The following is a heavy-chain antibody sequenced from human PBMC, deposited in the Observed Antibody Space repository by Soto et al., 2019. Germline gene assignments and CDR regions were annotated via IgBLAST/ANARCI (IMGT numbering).Heavy chain of an antibody. J-gene: IGHJ3*02. CDR2: ISGSGGST. D-gene: IGHD6-13*01. CDR1: GFTFSSYA. Sequence: EVQLLESGGGLVQPGGSLRLSCAASGFTFSSYAISWVRQAPGKVLDWVSAISGSGGSTYYSDSVKGRFTISRDNSKNTLYLQMKSMRAEDTAVYYCAKEVVAAAGTTNAFDIWGQGTMVTVSS. V-gene: IGHV3-23*01. CDR3: AKEVVAAAGTTNAFDI.